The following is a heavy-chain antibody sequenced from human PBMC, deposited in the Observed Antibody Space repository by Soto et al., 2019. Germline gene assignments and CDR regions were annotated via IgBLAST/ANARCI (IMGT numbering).Heavy chain of an antibody. J-gene: IGHJ4*02. CDR1: GFTFSDYY. V-gene: IGHV3-11*01. CDR2: ISSSDGTT. D-gene: IGHD1-7*01. Sequence: QVQLVESGGGLVRPGGSLRLSCAASGFTFSDYYMSWIRQAPGKGLEWVSYISSSDGTTYYADSVKGRSTTSRDNAKNSLLLQMPSLRAEDTVGYYCARFELLRTLVFWGQGNLVTVSS. CDR3: ARFELLRTLVF.